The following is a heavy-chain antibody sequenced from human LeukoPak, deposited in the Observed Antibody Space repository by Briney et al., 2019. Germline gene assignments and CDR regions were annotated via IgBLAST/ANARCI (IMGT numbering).Heavy chain of an antibody. CDR1: GYSFTSYW. V-gene: IGHV5-10-1*01. CDR2: IDPSDSYT. D-gene: IGHD3-22*01. Sequence: GESLKISCKGSGYSFTSYWISWVRQMPGKGLEWMGRIDPSDSYTSYSPSFQGHVTISADKSISTAYLQWSSLKASDTAMYYCARHVNYDPTLHGSHYGMDVWGQGTTVTVSS. J-gene: IGHJ6*02. CDR3: ARHVNYDPTLHGSHYGMDV.